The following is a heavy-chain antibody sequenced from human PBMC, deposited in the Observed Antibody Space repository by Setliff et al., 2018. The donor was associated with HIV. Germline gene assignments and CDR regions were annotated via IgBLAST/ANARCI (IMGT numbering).Heavy chain of an antibody. D-gene: IGHD3-22*01. CDR2: IYYSGST. CDR1: GGSFSGFY. J-gene: IGHJ5*02. Sequence: SETLSLTCAVYGGSFSGFYWTWIRQPPGKGLEWIGSIYYSGSTHYNPSLKSRVTVSKDTTKNQLSLRLSSVTAADTAVYYCARQIWNESPGYGFDPWGQGTLVTVSS. V-gene: IGHV4-34*01. CDR3: ARQIWNESPGYGFDP.